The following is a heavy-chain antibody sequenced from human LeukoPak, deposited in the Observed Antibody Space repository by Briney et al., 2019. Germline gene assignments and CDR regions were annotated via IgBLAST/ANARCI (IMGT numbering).Heavy chain of an antibody. CDR3: ARERPYVLGTRGMDV. J-gene: IGHJ6*02. CDR1: GFTVSSNY. D-gene: IGHD3-10*01. CDR2: IYSGGGT. Sequence: GGSPRPSCAASGFTVSSNYMNWGRQAPGKGLEWVSVIYSGGGTYFADSVKGRFSISRHNSKNTLYLQMNSLRAEDTAIYYCARERPYVLGTRGMDVWGQGTTVTVSS. V-gene: IGHV3-53*04.